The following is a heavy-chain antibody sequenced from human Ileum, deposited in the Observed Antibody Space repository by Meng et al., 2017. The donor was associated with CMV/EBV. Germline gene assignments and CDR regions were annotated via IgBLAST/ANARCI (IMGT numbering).Heavy chain of an antibody. J-gene: IGHJ5*02. CDR3: VKVVVGSGTNWFDP. V-gene: IGHV3-30*02. CDR2: IRYDGSHT. Sequence: GGSLRLSCATSGFNFANYGIHWVRQAPDKGLEWVAFIRYDGSHTLYADSVKGRFTISRDNSKNTLNLQMNSLRPEDTAVYYCVKVVVGSGTNWFDPWGQGTLVTVSS. CDR1: GFNFANYG. D-gene: IGHD3-10*01.